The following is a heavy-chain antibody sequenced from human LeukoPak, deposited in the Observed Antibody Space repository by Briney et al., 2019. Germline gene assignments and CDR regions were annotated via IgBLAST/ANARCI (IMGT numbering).Heavy chain of an antibody. D-gene: IGHD6-13*01. Sequence: GGSLRLSCAASGFIFSSYTMNWVRQAPGRGLEWVSSVSTSSSYIFHADSLKRRFTISRDNAKKSMYLQMNSLRAEDTAVYYCARVAEAAAFDSWGQGTLVTVSS. J-gene: IGHJ4*02. CDR2: VSTSSSYI. V-gene: IGHV3-21*01. CDR3: ARVAEAAAFDS. CDR1: GFIFSSYT.